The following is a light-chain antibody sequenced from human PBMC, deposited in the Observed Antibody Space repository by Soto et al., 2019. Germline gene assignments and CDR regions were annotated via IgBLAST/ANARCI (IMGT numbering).Light chain of an antibody. CDR1: QSVSRY. CDR3: QQRSIWPPYT. CDR2: DAS. J-gene: IGKJ2*01. Sequence: EIVLTQSPATLSLSPGERATLSCRASQSVSRYLAWYQQKPGQAPRLLIYDASNRATGIPARFSGSGSGTDFTLTISSLEPEDFAVYYCQQRSIWPPYTFGPFTKLEI. V-gene: IGKV3-11*01.